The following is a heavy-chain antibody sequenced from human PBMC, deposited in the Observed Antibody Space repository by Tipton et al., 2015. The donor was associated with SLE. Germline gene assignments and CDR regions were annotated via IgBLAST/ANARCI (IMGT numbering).Heavy chain of an antibody. CDR2: IQGRENA. CDR3: ARESFTTDGYYYMDV. Sequence: TLSLTCTVSGVSVTNYYWSWIRQPPGKRLEWIGFIQGRENANYNPSLESRVTISVDTSKNQFSLQLTSVTAADTAIYYCARESFTTDGYYYMDVWGKGTTVTVSS. CDR1: GVSVTNYY. J-gene: IGHJ6*03. V-gene: IGHV4-59*02. D-gene: IGHD2/OR15-2a*01.